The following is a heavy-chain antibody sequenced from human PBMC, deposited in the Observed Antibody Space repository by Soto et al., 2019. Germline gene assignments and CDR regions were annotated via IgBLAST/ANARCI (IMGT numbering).Heavy chain of an antibody. D-gene: IGHD3-3*01. CDR2: IYYSGST. V-gene: IGHV4-39*01. CDR3: ARQLSTIFGVAKDPEYFQH. CDR1: GGSISSSSYY. J-gene: IGHJ1*01. Sequence: SETLSLTCTVSGGSISSSSYYWGWIRQPPGKGLEWIGSIYYSGSTYYNPSLKSRVTISVDTSKNQFSLKLSSVTAADTAVYYCARQLSTIFGVAKDPEYFQHWGQGTLVTVSS.